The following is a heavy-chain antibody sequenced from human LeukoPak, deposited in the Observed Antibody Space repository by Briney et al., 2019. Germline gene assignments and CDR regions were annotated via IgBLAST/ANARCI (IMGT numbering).Heavy chain of an antibody. V-gene: IGHV3-23*01. Sequence: GGSLRLFCAASEFTFSSYAMSWVRQAPGKGLEWVSAISGSGGSTYYADSVKGRFTISRDNSKNTLYLQMNSLRAEDTAVYYCAKSLGYCSGGSCYWGQGTLVTVSS. CDR3: AKSLGYCSGGSCY. J-gene: IGHJ4*02. D-gene: IGHD2-15*01. CDR2: ISGSGGST. CDR1: EFTFSSYA.